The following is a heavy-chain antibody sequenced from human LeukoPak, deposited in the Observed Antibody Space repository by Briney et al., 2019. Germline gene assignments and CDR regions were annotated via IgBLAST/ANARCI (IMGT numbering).Heavy chain of an antibody. CDR3: AKGLNSGYDSGLFDY. CDR2: ISGSGGST. Sequence: GSLRLSCAASGFTFSSCAMSWVRQVPGRGLEWVSTISGSGGSTYYADSVMGRFTISRDNSKNTLFLQMNSLRAEDTAVYYCAKGLNSGYDSGLFDYWGQGTLVTVSS. V-gene: IGHV3-23*01. J-gene: IGHJ4*02. D-gene: IGHD5-12*01. CDR1: GFTFSSCA.